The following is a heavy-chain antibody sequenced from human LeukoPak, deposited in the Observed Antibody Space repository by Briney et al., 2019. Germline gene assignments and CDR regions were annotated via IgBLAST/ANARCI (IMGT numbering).Heavy chain of an antibody. CDR1: GFTFSSYW. Sequence: GGSLRLSCAASGFTFSSYWMSWVRQAPGKGLEWVANIKQDASEKYYVDSVRGRFTISRDNAKNSLYLQMNSLRAEDTAVYYCARDHTEGYAHYFDYWGQGTLVTVSS. CDR3: ARDHTEGYAHYFDY. V-gene: IGHV3-7*01. J-gene: IGHJ4*02. D-gene: IGHD2-2*01. CDR2: IKQDASEK.